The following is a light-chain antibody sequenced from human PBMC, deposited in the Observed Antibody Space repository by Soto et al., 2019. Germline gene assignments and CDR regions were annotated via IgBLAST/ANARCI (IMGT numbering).Light chain of an antibody. Sequence: ETVMTQSPATLSVSPGESATVSCRASQSVSTNLAWYQQKPGQAPRLLIYGASTSVTGMPGRFSGSGSGTAFTLTISSLQSEDSAVYYCQQYKNWPRTFGQGTKVEIK. CDR3: QQYKNWPRT. V-gene: IGKV3-15*01. CDR1: QSVSTN. J-gene: IGKJ1*01. CDR2: GAS.